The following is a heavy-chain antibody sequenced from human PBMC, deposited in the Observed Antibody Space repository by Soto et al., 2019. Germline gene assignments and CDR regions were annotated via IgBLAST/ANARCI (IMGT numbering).Heavy chain of an antibody. CDR2: IWYEGSNK. D-gene: IGHD6-19*01. J-gene: IGHJ6*02. V-gene: IGHV3-33*01. CDR3: ARDGQGLAPYALDV. CDR1: GFTFSGHA. Sequence: QVQLVESGGGVAQPGRSLRLSCTVSGFTFSGHAMHWVRQAPGKGLEWVTQIWYEGSNKYYAESVKGRFTISRDNSKNTLYLQMNSLRVEDTAVYYCARDGQGLAPYALDVWGQGTSVTVSS.